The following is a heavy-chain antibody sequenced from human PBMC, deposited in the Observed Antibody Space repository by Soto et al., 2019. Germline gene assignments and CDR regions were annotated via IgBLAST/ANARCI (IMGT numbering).Heavy chain of an antibody. CDR1: GFTFSTYA. J-gene: IGHJ4*02. D-gene: IGHD2-8*01. CDR2: IIGNGGGI. V-gene: IGHV3-23*01. CDR3: AKDRQPDGLWPFDH. Sequence: EVQLLESGGGLVQPGGSLRLSCAASGFTFSTYAMSWVRQAPGKGLEWVSGIIGNGGGISYADSVKGRFTISRDNSNNMLYLQMHSLRAEDAAVYYCAKDRQPDGLWPFDHWGQGTLVTVSS.